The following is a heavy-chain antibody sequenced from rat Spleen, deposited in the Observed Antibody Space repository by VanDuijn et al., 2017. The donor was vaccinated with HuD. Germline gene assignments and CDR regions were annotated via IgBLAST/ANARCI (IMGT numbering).Heavy chain of an antibody. D-gene: IGHD1-11*01. J-gene: IGHJ3*01. CDR3: SRNNYGGYSEFGWFAY. V-gene: IGHV5-29*01. CDR1: GFTFSNYG. Sequence: EVQLVESGGGLVQPGRSLKLSCAASGFTFSNYGIAWVRQAPTKGLEWVATISYEGSSTYYRDSVKGRFTISRDNAKSTLYLQMDSLRSEDTATYYCSRNNYGGYSEFGWFAYWGQGTLVTVSS. CDR2: ISYEGSST.